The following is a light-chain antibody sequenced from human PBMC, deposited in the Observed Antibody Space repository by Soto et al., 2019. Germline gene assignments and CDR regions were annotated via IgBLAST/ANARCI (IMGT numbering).Light chain of an antibody. Sequence: QAVVTQPPSASGTPGQTVTISCSGSSSNIGSKNVNWYQQLPGAAPKLLIYRNNQWPSGVPDRFSGSKSGTSASLAISGLKSEDEGDYYCAAWDESLNGVVFGGGTKLTVL. CDR2: RNN. V-gene: IGLV1-44*01. J-gene: IGLJ2*01. CDR1: SSNIGSKN. CDR3: AAWDESLNGVV.